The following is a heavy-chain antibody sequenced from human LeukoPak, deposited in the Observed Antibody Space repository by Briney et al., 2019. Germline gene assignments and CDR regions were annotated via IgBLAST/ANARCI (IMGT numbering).Heavy chain of an antibody. CDR1: GFTFSNYW. V-gene: IGHV3-74*01. D-gene: IGHD6-6*01. Sequence: GGSLRLSCAASGFTFSNYWMHWVRQAPGKGLLWVSRIISSGSSTNYADSVKGRFTISRDNAKNTLYLQMNSLRAEDTAVYYGARAVGSSPYCYFDLWGRGTLVVVSS. J-gene: IGHJ2*01. CDR3: ARAVGSSPYCYFDL. CDR2: IISSGSST.